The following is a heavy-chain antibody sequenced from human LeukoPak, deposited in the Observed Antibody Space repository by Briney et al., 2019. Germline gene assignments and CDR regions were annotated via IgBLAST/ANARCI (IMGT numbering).Heavy chain of an antibody. CDR3: AKRIQSAMATGY. CDR1: GFTFTSYA. J-gene: IGHJ4*02. CDR2: INGSGSST. V-gene: IGHV3-23*01. Sequence: PGGSLRLSRAASGFTFTSYAMSWVRLAPGKGLGWVSDINGSGSSTYYADSVKGRFTISRDNSKNTLYLQMNSLRAEDTAVYYCAKRIQSAMATGYWGQGTLVTVSS. D-gene: IGHD5-18*01.